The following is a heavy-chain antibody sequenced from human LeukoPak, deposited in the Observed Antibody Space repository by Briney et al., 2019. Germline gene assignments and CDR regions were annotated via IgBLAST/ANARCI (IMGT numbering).Heavy chain of an antibody. V-gene: IGHV4-34*01. CDR1: GESFSANY. J-gene: IGHJ4*02. CDR3: AKLRNYGGKPNSNY. Sequence: SETLSLTCAVYGESFSANYWSWIRQAPERGLEWIGEINPGGSTNCNPSLKSRVTISVDTSKNQFSLNLRSVTAADTAVYYCAKLRNYGGKPNSNYWGQGTLVTVPS. D-gene: IGHD4-23*01. CDR2: INPGGST.